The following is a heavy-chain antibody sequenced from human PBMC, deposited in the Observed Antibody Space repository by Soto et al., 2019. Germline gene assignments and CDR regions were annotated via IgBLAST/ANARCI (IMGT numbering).Heavy chain of an antibody. CDR3: ARDRLIAVTGLLNY. J-gene: IGHJ4*02. Sequence: QVQLVQSGAEVKKPGASVKVSCKTSGYPFTSYGITWVRQAPGQGPEWMGWISAYNGKTSYTQKFQGRVTMTTHKPTSKAYMELRSLRSDDTAVYYCARDRLIAVTGLLNYWGQGTLVTVSS. CDR1: GYPFTSYG. V-gene: IGHV1-18*01. CDR2: ISAYNGKT. D-gene: IGHD6-19*01.